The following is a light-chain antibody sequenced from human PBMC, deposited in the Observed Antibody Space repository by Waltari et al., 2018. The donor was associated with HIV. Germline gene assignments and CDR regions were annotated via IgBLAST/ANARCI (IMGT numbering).Light chain of an antibody. CDR3: ASYAGRNTLV. CDR1: ASDVGAINY. Sequence: QSALPQPPSASGSPGPSVTISCTGKASDVGAINYATWYQQHPGKPPKLRIYEVFKRPSGVPDRFSGSKSGNTASLTVSGLQAEDEANYYCASYAGRNTLVFGGGTKLTVL. CDR2: EVF. V-gene: IGLV2-8*01. J-gene: IGLJ2*01.